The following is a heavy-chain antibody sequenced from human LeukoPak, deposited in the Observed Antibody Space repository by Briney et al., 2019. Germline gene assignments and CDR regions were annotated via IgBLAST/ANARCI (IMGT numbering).Heavy chain of an antibody. CDR2: ISNSGTT. V-gene: IGHV4-59*08. CDR1: GGSISSSY. D-gene: IGHD2-21*02. J-gene: IGHJ3*01. Sequence: PSETLSLTCSVSGGSISSSYWNWIRQPSGKGLEWIGYISNSGTTNYNPSLKSRVAISADTSRSQLSLDLTYVTAADTAMYYCAKHAYCSGGCQRRPREIAFDLWGQGTMVTVSS. CDR3: AKHAYCSGGCQRRPREIAFDL.